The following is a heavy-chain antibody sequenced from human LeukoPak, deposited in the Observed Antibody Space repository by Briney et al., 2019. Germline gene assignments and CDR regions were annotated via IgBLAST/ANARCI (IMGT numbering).Heavy chain of an antibody. Sequence: GGSLRLSCAASGFTFSSYGMHWVRQAPGKGLEWVAVIWYDGSNKYYADSVKGRFTISRDNSKNTLYLQMDSLRAEDTAVYYCARDLIAAAGPFDYWGQGTLVTVSS. CDR2: IWYDGSNK. CDR3: ARDLIAAAGPFDY. CDR1: GFTFSSYG. V-gene: IGHV3-33*01. J-gene: IGHJ4*02. D-gene: IGHD6-13*01.